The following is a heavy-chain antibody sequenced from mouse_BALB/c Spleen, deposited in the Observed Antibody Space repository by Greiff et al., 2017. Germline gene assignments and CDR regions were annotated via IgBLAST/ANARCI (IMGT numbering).Heavy chain of an antibody. Sequence: VQVVESGPGLVAPSQSLSITCTVSGFSLTGYGVNWVRQPPGKGLEWLGMIWGDGSTDYNSALKSRLSISKDNSKSQVFLKMNSLQTDDTARYYCARGYGNYRDAMDYWGQGTSVTVSS. CDR2: IWGDGST. J-gene: IGHJ4*01. CDR1: GFSLTGYG. V-gene: IGHV2-6-7*01. D-gene: IGHD2-1*01. CDR3: ARGYGNYRDAMDY.